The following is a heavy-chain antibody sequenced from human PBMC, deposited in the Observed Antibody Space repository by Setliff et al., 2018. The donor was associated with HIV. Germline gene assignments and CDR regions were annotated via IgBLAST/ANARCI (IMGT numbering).Heavy chain of an antibody. V-gene: IGHV4-38-2*01. Sequence: SETLSLTCAVSGYSISSGCYWGWIRQPPGKGLEWIGSMYHTGSTYYSPSLNSRFTISVDTAKNQFSLKLSSVTAADTAVYYCARGRMATVLIRNWIDPWGQGSLVTVSS. CDR1: GYSISSGCY. CDR3: ARGRMATVLIRNWIDP. J-gene: IGHJ5*02. D-gene: IGHD4-4*01. CDR2: MYHTGST.